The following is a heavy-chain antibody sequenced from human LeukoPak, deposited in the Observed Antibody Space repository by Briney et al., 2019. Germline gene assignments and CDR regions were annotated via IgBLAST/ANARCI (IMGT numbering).Heavy chain of an antibody. D-gene: IGHD4-17*01. CDR3: ARVYGDYALDF. CDR2: ISSSSTYI. V-gene: IGHV3-21*01. CDR1: GFTFSRYS. Sequence: GGSLRLSCAASGFTFSRYSMNWVRQAPGKGLEWVSSISSSSTYIDYADSVKGRFTISRHNARISLYLQMNSLRAEDTAVYYCARVYGDYALDFWGQGTLVTVSS. J-gene: IGHJ4*02.